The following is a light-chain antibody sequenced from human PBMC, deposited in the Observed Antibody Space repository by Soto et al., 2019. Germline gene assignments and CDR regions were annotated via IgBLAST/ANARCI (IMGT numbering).Light chain of an antibody. CDR1: QSVSSN. V-gene: IGKV3-15*01. Sequence: EIVMTQSPATLSVSPGERATLSCRASQSVSSNLAWYQQKPGQAPRLRIYGASTRATGIPARFSGRGSGTEFTLTISSLQSEDFAVYYCQQYNNWLHTFGQGTKLEIK. CDR2: GAS. CDR3: QQYNNWLHT. J-gene: IGKJ2*01.